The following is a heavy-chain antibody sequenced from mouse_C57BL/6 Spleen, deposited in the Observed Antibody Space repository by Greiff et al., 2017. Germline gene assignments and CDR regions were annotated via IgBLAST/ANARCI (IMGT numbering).Heavy chain of an antibody. V-gene: IGHV5-12*01. CDR3: ATTVVVEGAMDY. CDR2: ISNGGGST. D-gene: IGHD1-1*01. CDR1: GFTFSDYY. Sequence: EVQLQESGGGLVQPGGSLKLSCAASGFTFSDYYMYWVRQTPEKRLEWVAYISNGGGSTYYPDTVKGRFTISRDNAKNTLYLQMSRLKSEDTAMYYCATTVVVEGAMDYWGQGTSVTVSS. J-gene: IGHJ4*01.